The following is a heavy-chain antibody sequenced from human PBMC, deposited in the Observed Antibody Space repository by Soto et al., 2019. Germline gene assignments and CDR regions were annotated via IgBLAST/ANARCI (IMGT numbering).Heavy chain of an antibody. Sequence: PSETLSLTCTISGDSIGTHYWSWIRQPPGKGLEWIGYIYYTGSTKFNPSLQSRVTISVDTSKNQFSLNLSSVTAADTAVYYCARAGAATLSDYWGQGTLVTVSS. CDR2: IYYTGST. J-gene: IGHJ4*02. D-gene: IGHD2-15*01. CDR3: ARAGAATLSDY. CDR1: GDSIGTHY. V-gene: IGHV4-59*11.